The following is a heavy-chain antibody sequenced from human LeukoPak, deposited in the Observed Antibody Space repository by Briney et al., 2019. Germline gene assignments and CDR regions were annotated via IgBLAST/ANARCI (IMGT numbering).Heavy chain of an antibody. CDR3: ARDEIVATTKANYYYYMDV. D-gene: IGHD5-12*01. Sequence: PGGSLRLSCAASGFTFSSYWMSWVRQAPGTGLEWVANIKQDGSEKYYVDSVKGRFTISRDNAKNSLYLQMNSLRAEDTAVYYCARDEIVATTKANYYYYMDVWGKGTTVTISS. J-gene: IGHJ6*03. V-gene: IGHV3-7*01. CDR1: GFTFSSYW. CDR2: IKQDGSEK.